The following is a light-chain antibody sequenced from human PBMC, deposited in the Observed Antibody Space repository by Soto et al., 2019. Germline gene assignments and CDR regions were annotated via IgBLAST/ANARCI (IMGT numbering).Light chain of an antibody. CDR3: ATWDDSLTGV. CDR1: TSNIGSHS. J-gene: IGLJ1*01. CDR2: TNN. V-gene: IGLV1-44*01. Sequence: QSVLTQPPSASGTPGQRVTISCSGSTSNIGSHSVNWFQHLPGTAPKLLIITNNQRPSGVPDRFSGYKSGTSASLVISGLQSEDEADYYCATWDDSLTGVLGNGTKVTVL.